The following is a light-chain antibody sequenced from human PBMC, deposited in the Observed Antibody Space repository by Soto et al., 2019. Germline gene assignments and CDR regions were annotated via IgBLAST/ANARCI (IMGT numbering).Light chain of an antibody. J-gene: IGKJ3*01. CDR1: QDISSY. CDR2: GAS. Sequence: DIPLTQSPSFLSASVGDRVTITCRASQDISSYLAWYQQKPGKAPNLLIFGASSLQSGVPSRFSGSGPGTEFTLTISSLQPEDFATYYCQQLNSYSIVTFGPGTKVDIK. CDR3: QQLNSYSIVT. V-gene: IGKV1-9*01.